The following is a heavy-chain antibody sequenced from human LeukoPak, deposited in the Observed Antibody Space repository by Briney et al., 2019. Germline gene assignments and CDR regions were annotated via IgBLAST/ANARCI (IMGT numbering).Heavy chain of an antibody. D-gene: IGHD5-18*01. CDR3: ARCGYSDAWSCDH. V-gene: IGHV1-8*01. CDR2: MNPNSGNT. Sequence: ASVKVSCKASGYTFTSYDINWVRQATGQGLEWMGWMNPNSGNTGYAQKFQGRVTMTRNTSISTAYMELSSLRSEHTAVYYCARCGYSDAWSCDHWGQGTLVTVSS. CDR1: GYTFTSYD. J-gene: IGHJ5*02.